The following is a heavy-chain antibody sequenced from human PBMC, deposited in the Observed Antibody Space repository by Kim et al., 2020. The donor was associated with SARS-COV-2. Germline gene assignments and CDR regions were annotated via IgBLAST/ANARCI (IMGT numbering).Heavy chain of an antibody. J-gene: IGHJ4*02. CDR2: IYTSGST. V-gene: IGHV4-4*07. CDR3: ARGACTNGVCYMYFDY. D-gene: IGHD2-8*01. CDR1: GDSISSYY. Sequence: SETLSLTCTVSGDSISSYYWSWIRQPAGKGLEWIGRIYTSGSTNYNPSLKSRVTMSVDTSKKQISLKLSSVTAADTAVYYCARGACTNGVCYMYFDYWGQGTLVTVSS.